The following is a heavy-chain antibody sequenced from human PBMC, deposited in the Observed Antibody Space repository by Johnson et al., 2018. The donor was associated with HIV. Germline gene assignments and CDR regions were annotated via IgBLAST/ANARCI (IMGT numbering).Heavy chain of an antibody. CDR3: VRVAYYYDSSGYSAFDI. V-gene: IGHV3-20*04. Sequence: EQLVESGGGVVRPGGSLRVSCEASGFTFDDYAMSWVRQPPGTGLEWVSGINWNGGSTGYADSVKGRSTISRDNAKNALYLQMNSRRAEDTALYYCVRVAYYYDSSGYSAFDIWGQGTMVTVSS. J-gene: IGHJ3*02. CDR1: GFTFDDYA. CDR2: INWNGGST. D-gene: IGHD3-22*01.